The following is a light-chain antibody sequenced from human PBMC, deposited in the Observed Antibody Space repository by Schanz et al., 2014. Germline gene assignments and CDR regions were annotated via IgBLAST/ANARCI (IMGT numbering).Light chain of an antibody. CDR3: GTWYTTLSVVV. V-gene: IGLV1-51*01. CDR2: DNN. Sequence: QSVLTQPPSVSAAPGQKVTISCSGSSSNIGNDYVSWYQHLPGKAPKLLIYDNNKRPSGIPDRFSGSKSGTSATLVITGLQTGDEADYYCGTWYTTLSVVVFGGGTKLTVL. CDR1: SSNIGNDY. J-gene: IGLJ2*01.